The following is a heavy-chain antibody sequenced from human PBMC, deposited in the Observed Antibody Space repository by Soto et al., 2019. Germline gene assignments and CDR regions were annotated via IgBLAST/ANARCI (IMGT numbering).Heavy chain of an antibody. D-gene: IGHD5-12*01. Sequence: QVQLVQSGAEVKKPGASVKVSCKASGYTFTSYAMHWVRQAPGQRLEWMGWINAGNGNTKYSQKFQGRVTITRHTSVITAYMELSSLRSEDTAVYDCARKAEGGYNYGYWGQGTLVTVSS. J-gene: IGHJ4*02. CDR3: ARKAEGGYNYGY. V-gene: IGHV1-3*01. CDR2: INAGNGNT. CDR1: GYTFTSYA.